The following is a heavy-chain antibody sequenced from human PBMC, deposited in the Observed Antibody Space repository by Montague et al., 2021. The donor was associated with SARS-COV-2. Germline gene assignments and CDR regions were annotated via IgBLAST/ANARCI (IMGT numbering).Heavy chain of an antibody. CDR1: GFPFSSYE. Sequence: SLRLSCAGSGFPFSSYELNWTRQAPGKGLEWVSYIGSTGTTIYYADSVKDRFTISRDNAKNSLYLQLNRLRVDDTAVYYCARDSGATGGHYASDLWGQGTMVNVS. D-gene: IGHD3-10*01. CDR2: IGSTGTTI. CDR3: ARDSGATGGHYASDL. V-gene: IGHV3-48*03. J-gene: IGHJ3*01.